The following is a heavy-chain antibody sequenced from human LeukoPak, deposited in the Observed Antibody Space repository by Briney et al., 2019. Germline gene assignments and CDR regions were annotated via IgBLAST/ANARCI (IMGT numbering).Heavy chain of an antibody. Sequence: GGSLRLSCAASGFTFSDYYMSWIRQAPGKGLEWVSVIYSGGSTYYADSVKGRFTISRDNSKNTLYLQMNSLRAEDTAVYYCARDSSSGYYGAFDIWGQGTMVTVSS. CDR2: IYSGGST. CDR3: ARDSSSGYYGAFDI. D-gene: IGHD3-22*01. CDR1: GFTFSDYY. V-gene: IGHV3-66*01. J-gene: IGHJ3*02.